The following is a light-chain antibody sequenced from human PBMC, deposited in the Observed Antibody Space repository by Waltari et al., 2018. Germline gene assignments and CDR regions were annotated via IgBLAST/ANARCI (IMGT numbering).Light chain of an antibody. J-gene: IGKJ5*01. CDR2: LGS. V-gene: IGKV2-28*01. CDR3: MQALQTPDT. Sequence: DIVMTQSPLSLPVTPGEPASISCRSSQSLLHSNGYNYLDWYLQKPGQSPHLLIYLGSMRASGVPDRFSGSGSGTDFTLKISRVEAEDVGVYYCMQALQTPDTFGQGTRLEIK. CDR1: QSLLHSNGYNY.